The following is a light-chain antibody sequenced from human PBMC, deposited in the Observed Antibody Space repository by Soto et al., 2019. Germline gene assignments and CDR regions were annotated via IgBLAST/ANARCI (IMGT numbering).Light chain of an antibody. CDR3: QQYNNWPPWT. J-gene: IGKJ1*01. CDR1: QSVSSN. Sequence: EIVLTQSPGTLSLSPGEGATLSCRASQSVSSNLAWYQKKPGQAPRLLXYGASTRATGIPARFSGSGSGTEFTLTISSLQSEDFAVYYCQQYNNWPPWTFGQGTKVDIK. CDR2: GAS. V-gene: IGKV3-15*01.